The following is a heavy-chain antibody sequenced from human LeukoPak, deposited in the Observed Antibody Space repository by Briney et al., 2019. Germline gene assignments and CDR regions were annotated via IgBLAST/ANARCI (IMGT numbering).Heavy chain of an antibody. D-gene: IGHD6-13*01. CDR2: IYYSGTT. CDR1: GGSISSSSYS. V-gene: IGHV4-61*01. Sequence: SETLSLTCTVSGGSISSSSYSWSWIRQPPGKGLEWIGYIYYSGTTNYNPSLKSRVTISVDTSKNQFSLKLSSVTAADTAVYYCASVYSSSWYGWYFDLWGRGTLVTVSS. J-gene: IGHJ2*01. CDR3: ASVYSSSWYGWYFDL.